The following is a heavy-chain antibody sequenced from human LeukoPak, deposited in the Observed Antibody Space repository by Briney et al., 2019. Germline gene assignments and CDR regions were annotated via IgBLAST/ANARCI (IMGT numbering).Heavy chain of an antibody. CDR1: GGSISSGSYY. J-gene: IGHJ6*03. Sequence: TSETLSLTCTVSGGSISSGSYYWSWIRQPAGKGLEWIGRIYTSGSTNYNPSLKSRVTISVDTSKNQFSPKLSSVTAADTAVYYCAGQINCSGGSCYSYYYYMDVWGKGTTVTISS. CDR2: IYTSGST. V-gene: IGHV4-61*02. D-gene: IGHD2-15*01. CDR3: AGQINCSGGSCYSYYYYMDV.